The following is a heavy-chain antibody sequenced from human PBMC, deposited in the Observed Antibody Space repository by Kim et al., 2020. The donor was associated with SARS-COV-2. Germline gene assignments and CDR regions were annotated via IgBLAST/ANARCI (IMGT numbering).Heavy chain of an antibody. CDR3: ARHHPGVLWFGELLNYYYYGMDV. Sequence: SETLSLTCTVSGGSISSSSYYWGWIRQPPGKGLEWIGSIYYSGSTYYNPSLKSRVTISVDTSKNQFSLKLSSVTAADTAVYYCARHHPGVLWFGELLNYYYYGMDVWGQGTTGTVSS. D-gene: IGHD3-10*01. CDR2: IYYSGST. J-gene: IGHJ6*02. V-gene: IGHV4-39*01. CDR1: GGSISSSSYY.